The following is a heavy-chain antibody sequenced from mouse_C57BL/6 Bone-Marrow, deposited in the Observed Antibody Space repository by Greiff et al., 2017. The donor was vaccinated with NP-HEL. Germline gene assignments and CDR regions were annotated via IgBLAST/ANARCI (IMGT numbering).Heavy chain of an antibody. CDR3: VLIRDYYAMDY. Sequence: VQRVESGAELARPGASVKLSCKASGYTFTSYGIRWVKQRTGQGLEWIGEIYPRSGNTYYNEKFKGKATLTADKSSSTAYMELRSLTSEDSAVYFCVLIRDYYAMDYWGQGTSVTVSS. CDR2: IYPRSGNT. V-gene: IGHV1-81*01. J-gene: IGHJ4*01. D-gene: IGHD1-1*01. CDR1: GYTFTSYG.